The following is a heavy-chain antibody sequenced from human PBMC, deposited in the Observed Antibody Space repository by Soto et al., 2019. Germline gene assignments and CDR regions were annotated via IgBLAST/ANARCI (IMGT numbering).Heavy chain of an antibody. Sequence: PGGSLRLSCAASGFTFNTNGVSWVRKAPGKGLEWVSVITGSGDNTYYADSVKGRFTISRDNSKNTLYLQMNSLRAEDTAVSYCAKNYYDTCGPDYWGQATLVTVSS. J-gene: IGHJ4*02. CDR2: ITGSGDNT. CDR3: AKNYYDTCGPDY. D-gene: IGHD3-22*01. CDR1: GFTFNTNG. V-gene: IGHV3-23*01.